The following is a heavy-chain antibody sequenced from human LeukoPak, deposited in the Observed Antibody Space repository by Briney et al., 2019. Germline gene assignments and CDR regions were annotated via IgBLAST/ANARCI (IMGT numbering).Heavy chain of an antibody. Sequence: PGGSLRLSCVASGFTFSSYEMNWVRQAPGEGLEWVSYIHNGGSSTYYADSVKGRFTISRDNGKNSLHLQMNSLRVEDTAVYYCARWTRVTSSSLWYFDLWGRGTLVTVSS. D-gene: IGHD6-6*01. CDR1: GFTFSSYE. J-gene: IGHJ2*01. CDR2: IHNGGSST. V-gene: IGHV3-48*03. CDR3: ARWTRVTSSSLWYFDL.